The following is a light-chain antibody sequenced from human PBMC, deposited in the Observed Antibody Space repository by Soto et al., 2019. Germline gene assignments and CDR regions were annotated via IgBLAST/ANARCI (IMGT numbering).Light chain of an antibody. J-gene: IGLJ2*01. Sequence: QSVLTQPASVSGSPGQSITISCTGTSSDVGSYNLVSWYQQHPGKAPKLMIYEGSKRPSGVSNRFSGSKSGNTASLTISGLQAEDEADYYCCSYAGSPLVFGGGTKVTVL. CDR2: EGS. V-gene: IGLV2-23*01. CDR1: SSDVGSYNL. CDR3: CSYAGSPLV.